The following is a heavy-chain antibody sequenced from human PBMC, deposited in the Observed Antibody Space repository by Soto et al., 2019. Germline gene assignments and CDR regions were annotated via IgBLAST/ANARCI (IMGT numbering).Heavy chain of an antibody. CDR3: VRGSGSGSYWAY. V-gene: IGHV4-34*01. CDR2: INRGGDT. D-gene: IGHD3-10*01. Sequence: PSETLALACAVYGGSFSGYCSGGIRQRPGRGLEWIGEINRGGDTNYNPSLKSRVTMSADTSKNQFSLKLSSVTAADTAVYYRVRGSGSGSYWAYCGPGTLVTVSS. CDR1: GGSFSGYC. J-gene: IGHJ4*02.